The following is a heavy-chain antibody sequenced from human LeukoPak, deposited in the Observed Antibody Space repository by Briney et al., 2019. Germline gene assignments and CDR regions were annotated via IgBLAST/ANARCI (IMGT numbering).Heavy chain of an antibody. CDR3: ARDSGRSGYLASYFDY. D-gene: IGHD3-22*01. J-gene: IGHJ4*02. CDR1: GFTFSSCW. CDR2: IKQDGSEK. Sequence: GGSLRLSCAASGFTFSSCWMSWVRQAPGKGLEWVANIKQDGSEKYYVDSVKGRFTISRDNAKNSLYLQMNSLRAEDTAVYYCARDSGRSGYLASYFDYWGQGTLVTVSS. V-gene: IGHV3-7*01.